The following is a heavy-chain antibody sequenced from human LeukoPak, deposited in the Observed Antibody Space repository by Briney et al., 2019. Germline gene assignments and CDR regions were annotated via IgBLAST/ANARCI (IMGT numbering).Heavy chain of an antibody. CDR1: GFTFSNYA. J-gene: IGHJ3*02. CDR3: AKDVI. CDR2: ISGIHDST. V-gene: IGHV3-23*01. Sequence: PGGSLRLSCAASGFTFSNYAMNRVRQAPGKGLEWVSAISGIHDSTNYADSVKGRFTISRDNSKNTLYLQMNSLRAEDTAVYYCAKDVIWGQGTMVTVSS.